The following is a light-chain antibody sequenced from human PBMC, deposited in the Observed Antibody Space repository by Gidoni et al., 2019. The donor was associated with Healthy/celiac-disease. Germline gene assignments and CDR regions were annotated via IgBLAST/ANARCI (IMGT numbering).Light chain of an antibody. J-gene: IGKJ3*01. CDR3: QQSYSTLVT. V-gene: IGKV1-39*01. CDR2: AAS. CDR1: QSISSY. Sequence: DIQMPQSPSSLSASVGDRVTITCRASQSISSYLNWYQQKPGKAPKLLIYAASSLQSGVPSRFSGSGSGTDFTLTISSLQPEDFATYYCQQSYSTLVTFGPGTKVEIK.